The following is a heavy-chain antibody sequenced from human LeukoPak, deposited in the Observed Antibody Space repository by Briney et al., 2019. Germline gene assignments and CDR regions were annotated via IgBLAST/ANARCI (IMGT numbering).Heavy chain of an antibody. V-gene: IGHV3-49*03. CDR1: GFTFGDYA. CDR3: GRDYLANSQGSYDAFDI. D-gene: IGHD2-21*01. CDR2: ITSKAYGGTT. J-gene: IGHJ3*02. Sequence: GGSLRLFCTGSGFTFGDYAMSWFRQAPGKGLEWICFITSKAYGGTTKCAASVKGRFTMSRDDSKIIAYLQMNSLVTEDTAMYYCGRDYLANSQGSYDAFDIWGQGTMVTVSS.